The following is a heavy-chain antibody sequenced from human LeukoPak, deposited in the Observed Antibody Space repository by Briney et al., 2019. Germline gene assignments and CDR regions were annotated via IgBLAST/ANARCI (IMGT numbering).Heavy chain of an antibody. J-gene: IGHJ4*02. CDR3: ARSYSYFDS. V-gene: IGHV3-74*01. CDR1: GFTISTYW. CDR2: INSDGSST. Sequence: PWETLRLTCAVSGFTISTYWLNWVRQPPGKGLEWVSRINSDGSSTEYASPVKGRFTISRDNAKNTLYLQMNSLRADDTSVYYCARSYSYFDSWGQGTLVTVSS. D-gene: IGHD2-21*01.